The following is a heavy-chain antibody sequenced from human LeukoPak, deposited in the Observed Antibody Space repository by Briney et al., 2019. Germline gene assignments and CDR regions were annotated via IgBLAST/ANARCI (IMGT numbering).Heavy chain of an antibody. Sequence: GGSLRLSCAASGFTFSNYGMHWVRQSPGKGLEWVAVISYDGSNEYYADSVKGRFTISRDNSKNTLFLQMNSLRPEDTAVYHCAKVALFSGYYPPFDYWGQGTLVTVSS. J-gene: IGHJ4*02. D-gene: IGHD3-22*01. CDR2: ISYDGSNE. CDR1: GFTFSNYG. CDR3: AKVALFSGYYPPFDY. V-gene: IGHV3-30*18.